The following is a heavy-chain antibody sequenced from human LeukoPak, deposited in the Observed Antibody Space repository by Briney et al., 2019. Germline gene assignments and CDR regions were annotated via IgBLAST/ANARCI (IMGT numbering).Heavy chain of an antibody. V-gene: IGHV3-21*01. D-gene: IGHD3-10*01. CDR3: ARLGLYYYYYMDV. CDR2: ISSSSSYI. CDR1: GFTFSSYA. Sequence: GGSLRLSCAASGFTFSSYAMSWVRQAPGKGPEWVSSISSSSSYIYYADSVKGRFTISRDNAKNSLYLQMNSLRAEDTAVYYCARLGLYYYYYMDVWGKGTTVTVSS. J-gene: IGHJ6*03.